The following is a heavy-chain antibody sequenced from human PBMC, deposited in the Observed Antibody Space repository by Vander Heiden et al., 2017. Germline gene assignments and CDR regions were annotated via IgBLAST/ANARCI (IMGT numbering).Heavy chain of an antibody. Sequence: EVQLVESGGTLVRPGGSLKLPCPASGFIFGGSAMHWVRQASGKGLEWVGRIRSKANIYATEYAASVRGRFTISRDDSQNTAYLQMNSLKTEDTAVYYCTGPTGDSSSSGFDYWGRGTLVTVSS. CDR1: GFIFGGSA. D-gene: IGHD3-22*01. CDR2: IRSKANIYAT. CDR3: TGPTGDSSSSGFDY. J-gene: IGHJ4*02. V-gene: IGHV3-73*02.